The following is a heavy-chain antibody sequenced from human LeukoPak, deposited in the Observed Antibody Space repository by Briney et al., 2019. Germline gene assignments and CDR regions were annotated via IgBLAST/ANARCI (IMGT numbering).Heavy chain of an antibody. CDR2: IYYSVST. CDR3: AREVYSGYGTYYFDY. D-gene: IGHD5-12*01. CDR1: GGSISSGDYY. J-gene: IGHJ4*02. Sequence: SQTLSLTCTVSGGSISSGDYYWSWIRQPPGKGLEWIGYIYYSVSTYYNPSVKSRVTISVDTSKNQFSLKLSSVTAADTAVYYCAREVYSGYGTYYFDYWGQGTLVTVSS. V-gene: IGHV4-30-4*01.